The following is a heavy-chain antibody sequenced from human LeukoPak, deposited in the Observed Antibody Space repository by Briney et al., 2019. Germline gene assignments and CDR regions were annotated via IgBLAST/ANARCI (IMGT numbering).Heavy chain of an antibody. V-gene: IGHV3-23*01. Sequence: GGSLRLSCAASGFTFSTYAMTWVRQAPGKGLEWVSFSIGTGASTYYADSVKGRFTISRDNSKNTLYLQMNSLRAEDAAVYYCERRGDSGSSGKYYFDYWGQGTLVTVSS. CDR3: ERRGDSGSSGKYYFDY. D-gene: IGHD6-6*01. J-gene: IGHJ4*02. CDR2: SIGTGAST. CDR1: GFTFSTYA.